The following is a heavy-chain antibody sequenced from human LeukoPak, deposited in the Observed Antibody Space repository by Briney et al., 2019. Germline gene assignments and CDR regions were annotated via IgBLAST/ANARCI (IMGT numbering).Heavy chain of an antibody. D-gene: IGHD2-21*01. J-gene: IGHJ6*03. Sequence: ASVKVSCKASGYTFTSYDINWVRQATGQGLEWMGWMNPNSGNTGYAQKFQGRVTITRNTSISTAYMELSSLRSEDTAVYYCARGRGGEYYYYYYYMDVWGKGTTVTVSS. CDR1: GYTFTSYD. CDR2: MNPNSGNT. CDR3: ARGRGGEYYYYYYYMDV. V-gene: IGHV1-8*03.